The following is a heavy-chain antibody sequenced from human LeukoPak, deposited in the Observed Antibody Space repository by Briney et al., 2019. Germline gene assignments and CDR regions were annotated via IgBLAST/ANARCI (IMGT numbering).Heavy chain of an antibody. CDR2: IGYDGSNK. CDR3: ARATAYYMDV. D-gene: IGHD5-12*01. V-gene: IGHV3-30*02. Sequence: GGSLRLSCAASEFTFSTYGLHWVRQAPGKGLEWVAFIGYDGSNKYYADSVKGRFTISRDNSKNTLYLPMNSLRAEDTAVYYCARATAYYMDVWGKGTTVTVSS. CDR1: EFTFSTYG. J-gene: IGHJ6*03.